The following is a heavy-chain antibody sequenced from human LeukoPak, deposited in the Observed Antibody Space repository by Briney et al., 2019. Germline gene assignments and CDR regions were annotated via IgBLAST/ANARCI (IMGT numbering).Heavy chain of an antibody. CDR2: INWNGGST. V-gene: IGHV3-20*04. CDR3: AKVGIDGSGPFDH. Sequence: GGSLRLSCAASGFTFSSYRMHWVRQAPGKGLEWVSGINWNGGSTGYADSVKGRFTISRDNSKNTLYLQMNSLRAEDTAVYYCAKVGIDGSGPFDHWGQGTLVTVSS. CDR1: GFTFSSYR. J-gene: IGHJ4*02. D-gene: IGHD3-10*01.